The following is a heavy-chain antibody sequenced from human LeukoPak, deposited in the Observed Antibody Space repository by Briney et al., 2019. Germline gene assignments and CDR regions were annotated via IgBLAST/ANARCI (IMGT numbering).Heavy chain of an antibody. CDR1: GFTFDDYT. Sequence: GGSLRLSCAASGFTFDDYTMHWVRQAPGKGLEWVSLISWDGGSTYYADSVKGRFTISRDNSKNSLYLQMNSLRTEDTALYYCAKGSYYYYYMDVWGKGTTVTISS. CDR3: AKGSYYYYYMDV. V-gene: IGHV3-43*01. J-gene: IGHJ6*03. CDR2: ISWDGGST.